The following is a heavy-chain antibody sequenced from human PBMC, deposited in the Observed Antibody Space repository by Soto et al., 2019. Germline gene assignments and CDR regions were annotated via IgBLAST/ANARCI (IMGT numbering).Heavy chain of an antibody. D-gene: IGHD1-20*01. CDR1: GGSISSSNW. Sequence: LSLTCAVSGGSISSSNWWSWVRQPPGKGLEWIGEIYHSGSTNYNPSLKSRVTISVDKSKNQFSLKLSSVTAADTAVYYCARHGINSQATDFDYWGQGTLVTVSS. V-gene: IGHV4-4*02. CDR2: IYHSGST. CDR3: ARHGINSQATDFDY. J-gene: IGHJ4*02.